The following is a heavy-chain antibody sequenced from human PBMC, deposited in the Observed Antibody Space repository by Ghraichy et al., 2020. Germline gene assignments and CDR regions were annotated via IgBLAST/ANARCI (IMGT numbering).Heavy chain of an antibody. Sequence: GGSLRLSCVASGFTLSTSGIHWVRQAPGEGLEWLSYIIVGDGAKYYADSVKGRFTMSSDNAKNSVYLQMNSLKDEDTALYYCMRDGFYWGQGTLVTVSS. CDR1: GFTLSTSG. J-gene: IGHJ4*02. V-gene: IGHV3-48*02. CDR2: IIVGDGAK. CDR3: MRDGFY.